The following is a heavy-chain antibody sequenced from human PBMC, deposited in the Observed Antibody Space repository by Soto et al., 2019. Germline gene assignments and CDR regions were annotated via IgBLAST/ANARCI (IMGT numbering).Heavy chain of an antibody. D-gene: IGHD6-13*01. CDR1: GFTFSSYW. CDR3: ARDLLAPRVAAAGTGNWFDP. Sequence: EVQLVESGGGLVQPGGSLRLSCAASGFTFSSYWMHWVRQAPGKGLVWVSRINSDGSSTSYADSVKGRFTISRDNAKNTLYLQMNSLRAEDTAVYYCARDLLAPRVAAAGTGNWFDPWGQGTLVTVSS. V-gene: IGHV3-74*01. J-gene: IGHJ5*02. CDR2: INSDGSST.